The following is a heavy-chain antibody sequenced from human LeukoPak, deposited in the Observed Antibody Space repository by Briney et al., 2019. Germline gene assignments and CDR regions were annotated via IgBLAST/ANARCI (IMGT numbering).Heavy chain of an antibody. CDR1: GYTFTSYG. D-gene: IGHD2-15*01. CDR2: ISAYNGNT. V-gene: IGHV1-18*01. Sequence: GASVKVSCKASGYTFTSYGISWVRQAPGQGLEGMGWISAYNGNTNYAQKLQGRVTMTTDTSTSTAYMELRSLRSDDTAVCYCARDQGYCSGGSCYQDYYYGMDVWGQGTTVTVSS. J-gene: IGHJ6*02. CDR3: ARDQGYCSGGSCYQDYYYGMDV.